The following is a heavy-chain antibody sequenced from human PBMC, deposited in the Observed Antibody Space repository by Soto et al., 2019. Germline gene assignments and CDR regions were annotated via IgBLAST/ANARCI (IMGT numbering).Heavy chain of an antibody. J-gene: IGHJ6*02. V-gene: IGHV1-8*01. CDR2: MNPNSGNT. CDR3: AKTLGMEQLGIHYYYGMDV. Sequence: ASVKVSCKASGYTFTSYDINWVRQATGQGLEWMGWMNPNSGNTGYAQKFRGRVTMTRNTSISTAYMELSSLRSEDTAVYYCAKTLGMEQLGIHYYYGMDVWGQGTTVTVSS. D-gene: IGHD6-13*01. CDR1: GYTFTSYD.